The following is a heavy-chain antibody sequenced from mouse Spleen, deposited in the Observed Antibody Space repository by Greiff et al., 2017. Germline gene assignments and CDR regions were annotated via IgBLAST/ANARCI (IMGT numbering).Heavy chain of an antibody. CDR2: IYPGDGDT. V-gene: IGHV1-80*01. D-gene: IGHD1-1*01. CDR3: ARGGDYGSSFYFDY. CDR1: GYAFSSYW. Sequence: QVQLKESGAELVKPGASVKISCKASGYAFSSYWMNWVKQRPGKGLEWIGQIYPGDGDTNYNGKFKGKATLTADKSSSTAYMQLSSLTSEDSAVYFCARGGDYGSSFYFDYWGQGTTLTVSS. J-gene: IGHJ2*01.